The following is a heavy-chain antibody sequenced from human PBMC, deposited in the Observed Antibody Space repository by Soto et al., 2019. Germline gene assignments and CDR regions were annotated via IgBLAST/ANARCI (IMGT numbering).Heavy chain of an antibody. CDR2: IRSKGHNYAT. J-gene: IGHJ5*02. CDR1: GFAFSGSA. D-gene: IGHD3-22*01. V-gene: IGHV3-73*01. Sequence: GGSLRLSCAASGFAFSGSAMYWVRQASGKGPEWVGRIRSKGHNYATEYAASVKGRFTISRDDSKNTAYLQMNSLQTEDTAVYYCTRDLYSYDYSGILWFDPWGQGTLVTVSS. CDR3: TRDLYSYDYSGILWFDP.